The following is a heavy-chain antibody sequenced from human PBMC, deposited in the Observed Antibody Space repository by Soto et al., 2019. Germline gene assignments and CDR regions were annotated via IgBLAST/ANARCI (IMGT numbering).Heavy chain of an antibody. J-gene: IGHJ5*02. Sequence: ASVKVSCKASGYTFTSYAMHWVRQAPGQRLEWMGWINAGNGNTKYSQKFQGRVTITRDTSASTAYMELSSLRSEDTAVYYCARDLTGWNWFDPWGQGTLVTVSS. D-gene: IGHD6-19*01. CDR1: GYTFTSYA. CDR3: ARDLTGWNWFDP. V-gene: IGHV1-3*01. CDR2: INAGNGNT.